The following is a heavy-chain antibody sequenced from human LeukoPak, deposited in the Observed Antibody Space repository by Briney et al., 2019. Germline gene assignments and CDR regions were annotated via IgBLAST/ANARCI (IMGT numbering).Heavy chain of an antibody. V-gene: IGHV5-51*01. CDR3: ARREMHRSGWDY. CDR1: WYRFSTYW. Sequence: EALKISWRGSWYRFSTYWIGWGRQRPGKGVEWMVIIYPWYSDIIYSPSCQGQVTILAGKSISTAYLQWINLRSSDTASDYCARREMHRSGWDYWGAGTLVTVS. J-gene: IGHJ4*02. CDR2: IYPWYSDI. D-gene: IGHD6-19*01.